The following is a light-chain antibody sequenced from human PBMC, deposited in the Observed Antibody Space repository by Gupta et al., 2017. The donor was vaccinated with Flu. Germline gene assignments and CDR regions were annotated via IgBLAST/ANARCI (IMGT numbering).Light chain of an antibody. CDR2: DTS. Sequence: EIVLTQSPATLSLSPGERTTLSCRASQTFPNFLAWYQHKPGQAPRLLIYDTSNRATGIPARFSGNGSVTDFFLTINSLAPEDSAVYYCQLSSAFGGGTTVEIK. CDR3: QLSSA. V-gene: IGKV3-11*01. J-gene: IGKJ4*01. CDR1: QTFPNF.